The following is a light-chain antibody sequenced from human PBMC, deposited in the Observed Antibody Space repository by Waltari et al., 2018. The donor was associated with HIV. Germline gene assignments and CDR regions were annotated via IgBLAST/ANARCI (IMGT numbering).Light chain of an antibody. CDR3: AAWDDSLNGEVV. Sequence: QSVLTQPPSASGTPGQRVTISCSGRNSNIGSNTVNWYQQLPGTAPKLLIYGNTQRPSGVPDRLHGAKSGTSASLATSGLQSEDEADYYCAAWDDSLNGEVVFGGGTKLTVL. CDR1: NSNIGSNT. V-gene: IGLV1-44*01. CDR2: GNT. J-gene: IGLJ2*01.